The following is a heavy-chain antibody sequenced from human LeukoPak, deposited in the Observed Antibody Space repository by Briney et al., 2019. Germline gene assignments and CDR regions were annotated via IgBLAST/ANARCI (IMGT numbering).Heavy chain of an antibody. CDR1: GFTFSSYS. D-gene: IGHD3-3*01. CDR2: ISSSTGTI. J-gene: IGHJ4*02. CDR3: ARAWYYDFWSGYYTGGFFDY. V-gene: IGHV3-48*04. Sequence: GGSLRLSCAGSGFTFSSYSMNWVRQAPGMGLEWVSYISSSTGTIYYADSVRGRFTISRDNAKNSLYLQMNSLRAEDTAVYYCARAWYYDFWSGYYTGGFFDYWGQGTLVTVSS.